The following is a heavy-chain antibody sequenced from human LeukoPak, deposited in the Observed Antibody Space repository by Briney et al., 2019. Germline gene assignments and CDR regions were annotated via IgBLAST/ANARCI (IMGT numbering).Heavy chain of an antibody. J-gene: IGHJ4*02. D-gene: IGHD3-22*01. CDR1: GFTFSSYA. V-gene: IGHV3-23*01. CDR3: AKIPYDSSGYYFDY. CDR2: ISGSGGST. Sequence: GGSLRLSCAASGFTFSSYAMSWVRQAPGKGLEWVSAISGSGGSTYYADSVKGRFTISRDNSKNTLYLQMNSLRAEGTAVYYCAKIPYDSSGYYFDYWGQGTLVTVSS.